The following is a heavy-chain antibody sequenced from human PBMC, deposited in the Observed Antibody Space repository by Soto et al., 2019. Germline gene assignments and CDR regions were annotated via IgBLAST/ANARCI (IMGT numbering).Heavy chain of an antibody. CDR2: LSGSGGST. CDR1: GFTFSSYA. Sequence: GGSLSLSCAASGFTFSSYAMSWVRQAPGKGLEWVSALSGSGGSTYYADSVKGRFTISRDNSKNTLYLQMNSLRAEDTAVYYCAKDGGCSGGSCYSYAFKIWGRGTMVAVSS. J-gene: IGHJ3*02. D-gene: IGHD2-15*01. CDR3: AKDGGCSGGSCYSYAFKI. V-gene: IGHV3-23*01.